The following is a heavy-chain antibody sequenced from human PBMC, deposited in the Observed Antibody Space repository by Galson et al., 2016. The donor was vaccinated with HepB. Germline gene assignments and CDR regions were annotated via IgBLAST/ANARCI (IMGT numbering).Heavy chain of an antibody. CDR2: ISYDERRK. CDR3: AKEVWNRWFQSPASPQPHLDY. D-gene: IGHD1/OR15-1a*01. V-gene: IGHV3-30*18. CDR1: GFTFSAYW. J-gene: IGHJ4*02. Sequence: SLRLSCAASGFTFSAYWISWVRQVPGKGLKWVAMISYDERRKYYSDSVKGRFTISRDNSKNTLFLEMNSLRADDTAIYYCAKEVWNRWFQSPASPQPHLDYWGQGTLVTVSS.